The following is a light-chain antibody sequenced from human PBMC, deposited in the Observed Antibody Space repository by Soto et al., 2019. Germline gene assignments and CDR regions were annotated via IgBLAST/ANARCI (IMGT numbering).Light chain of an antibody. CDR3: QSYDSTRSARYV. CDR1: SSNIGAGYD. CDR2: GNI. Sequence: QSVLTQPPSVSGAPGQRVTISCTGSSSNIGAGYDVHWYQQRPGTAPKLLIFGNINRPSGVPDRLSGSKSGTSASLAITVLQAEDEGYYYFQSYDSTRSARYVFGTGTNVTV. V-gene: IGLV1-40*01. J-gene: IGLJ1*01.